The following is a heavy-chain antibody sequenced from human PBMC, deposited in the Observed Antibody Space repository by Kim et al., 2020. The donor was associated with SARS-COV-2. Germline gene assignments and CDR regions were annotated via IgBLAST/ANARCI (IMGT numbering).Heavy chain of an antibody. J-gene: IGHJ4*02. CDR2: INTNIGST. D-gene: IGHD5-12*01. V-gene: IGHV1-2*02. CDR3: ARDWGYSGYGVFDY. Sequence: ASVKVSCKASGYTFTGYSMHWVRQAPGQGLEGMGWINTNIGSTNYAQNFQGRVTITMDTSISTAYMELSSLRSDDTAVYYCARDWGYSGYGVFDYWGEGTLVTVPS. CDR1: GYTFTGYS.